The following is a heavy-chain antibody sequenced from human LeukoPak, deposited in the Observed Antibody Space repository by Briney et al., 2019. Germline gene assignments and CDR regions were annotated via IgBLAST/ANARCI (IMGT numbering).Heavy chain of an antibody. Sequence: SETLSLTCTVSGDSISTSSSYWGWIRQPPGEGLEWIGSIYYSGSTYYNTSLKSRVTISVDTSKNQFSLKLSSVTAADTAVYYCARDYYDSSGYWNYWGQGTLVTVSS. CDR2: IYYSGST. J-gene: IGHJ4*02. CDR3: ARDYYDSSGYWNY. V-gene: IGHV4-39*07. D-gene: IGHD3-22*01. CDR1: GDSISTSSSY.